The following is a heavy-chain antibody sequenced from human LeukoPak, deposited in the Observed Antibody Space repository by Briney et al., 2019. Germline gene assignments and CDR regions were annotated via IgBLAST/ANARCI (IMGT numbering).Heavy chain of an antibody. Sequence: SGPLSLTCAVHGGSFNDSYWTWIRQPPGKGLEWFGQTKHNGSTNCNTCLKRRVTISLDTSEDQLSLKLTSVTAAATAVYYCARGLTFYGILTGLDSWGQGTLVTVSS. V-gene: IGHV4-34*01. CDR1: GGSFNDSY. CDR2: TKHNGST. D-gene: IGHD3-9*01. CDR3: ARGLTFYGILTGLDS. J-gene: IGHJ1*01.